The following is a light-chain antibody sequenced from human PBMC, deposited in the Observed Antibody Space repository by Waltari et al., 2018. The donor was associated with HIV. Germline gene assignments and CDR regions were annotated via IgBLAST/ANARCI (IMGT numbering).Light chain of an antibody. J-gene: IGKJ4*01. Sequence: EIVMTQTPSFLSVAPGQAASISCKSSETLLQSDGKTYFYWYVQKTGQPPQLLLYEVSNRFTGVPDRFIGSGSGTDFTLILSRVEAEDVGVYYCMQSAQFPLTFGGGTKVEIK. CDR3: MQSAQFPLT. V-gene: IGKV2D-29*01. CDR2: EVS. CDR1: ETLLQSDGKTY.